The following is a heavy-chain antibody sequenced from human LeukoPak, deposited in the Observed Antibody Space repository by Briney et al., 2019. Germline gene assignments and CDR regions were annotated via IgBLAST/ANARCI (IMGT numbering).Heavy chain of an antibody. CDR3: ARGRCSGGSCYGSAFDI. CDR1: GGTFSSYA. J-gene: IGHJ3*02. Sequence: SVKVSCKASGGTFSSYAISWVRQAPGQGLEWMGGIIPIFGTANYARKFQGRVTITADKSTSTAYMELSSLRSEDTAVYYCARGRCSGGSCYGSAFDIWGQGTMVTVSS. CDR2: IIPIFGTA. D-gene: IGHD2-15*01. V-gene: IGHV1-69*06.